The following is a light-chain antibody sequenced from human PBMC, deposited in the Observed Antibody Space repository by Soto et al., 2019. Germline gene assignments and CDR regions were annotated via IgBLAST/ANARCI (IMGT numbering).Light chain of an antibody. CDR2: DNN. CDR3: GTWDSSLSVV. Sequence: QSVLMQPPTVSAAPGQKVTISCSGSSSNIGNNYVSWYQQLPGTAPKLLIYDNNKRPSGIPDRFSGSKSGTSATLGITGLQTGDEADYYCGTWDSSLSVVFGGGTKVTV. CDR1: SSNIGNNY. V-gene: IGLV1-51*01. J-gene: IGLJ2*01.